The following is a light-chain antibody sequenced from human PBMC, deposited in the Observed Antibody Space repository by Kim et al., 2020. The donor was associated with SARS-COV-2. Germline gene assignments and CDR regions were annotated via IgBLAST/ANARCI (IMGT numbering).Light chain of an antibody. CDR3: QAWDSSTAV. CDR2: RDN. V-gene: IGLV3-1*01. J-gene: IGLJ1*01. CDR1: KLGHKY. Sequence: SYELTQPPSLSVSPEQTASITCSGDKLGHKYTSWYQQKPGQSPVLVIYRDNKRPSGIPERFSGSNFGNTATLTISGTQPMDEAEYYCQAWDSSTAVFGTG.